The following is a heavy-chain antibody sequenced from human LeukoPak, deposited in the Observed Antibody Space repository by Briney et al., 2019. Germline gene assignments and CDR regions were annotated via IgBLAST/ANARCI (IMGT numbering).Heavy chain of an antibody. D-gene: IGHD3-22*01. V-gene: IGHV5-51*01. CDR2: IYPGDSDT. CDR3: ARTLFDSSGYYTCYFDY. Sequence: GESLKISCKGSGYSFTSYWIGWVRQMPGKGLEWMGIIYPGDSDTRYSPSFQGQVTISADKSISTAYLQWSSLKASDTAMYYCARTLFDSSGYYTCYFDYWGQGTLVTVSS. J-gene: IGHJ4*02. CDR1: GYSFTSYW.